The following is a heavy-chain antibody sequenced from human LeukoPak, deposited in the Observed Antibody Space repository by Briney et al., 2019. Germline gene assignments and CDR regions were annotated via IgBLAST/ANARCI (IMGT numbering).Heavy chain of an antibody. J-gene: IGHJ5*02. CDR1: GGSFSGYY. V-gene: IGHV4-34*01. CDR2: INHSGST. D-gene: IGHD5-12*01. Sequence: SETLSLTCAVYGGSFSGYYWSWIRQPPGKGLEWIGEINHSGSTNYNPSLKSRVTISVDTSKNQFSLKLSSVTAADTAVYYCAAGRGYDYNNWFDPWGQGTLVTVSS. CDR3: AAGRGYDYNNWFDP.